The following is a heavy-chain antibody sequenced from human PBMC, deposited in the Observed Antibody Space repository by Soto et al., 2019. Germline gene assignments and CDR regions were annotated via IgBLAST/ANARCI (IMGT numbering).Heavy chain of an antibody. CDR1: GYSSTSYW. D-gene: IGHD2-2*01. Sequence: PGESLKISCKRSGYSSTSYWIGWVRQMPGKGMEWMGIIYPGDSDTRYSPSFQGQVTISADMSISTAYLQWSSLKASDTAMYYCARLVCSSTSCYGLEAFDICGQRTRVTVSS. CDR2: IYPGDSDT. J-gene: IGHJ3*02. V-gene: IGHV5-51*01. CDR3: ARLVCSSTSCYGLEAFDI.